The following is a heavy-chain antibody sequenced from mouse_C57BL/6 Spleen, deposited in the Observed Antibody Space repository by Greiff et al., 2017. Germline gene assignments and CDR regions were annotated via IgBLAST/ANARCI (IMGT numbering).Heavy chain of an antibody. J-gene: IGHJ4*01. CDR1: GFTFSDYY. V-gene: IGHV5-16*01. Sequence: EVQVVESEGGLVQPGSSMKLSCTASGFTFSDYYMAWVRQVPEKGLEWVANINYDGSSTYYLDSLKSRFIISRDNAKNILYLQMSSLKSEDTATYYCARGDGYDDAMDYWGQGTSVTVSS. D-gene: IGHD2-2*01. CDR3: ARGDGYDDAMDY. CDR2: INYDGSST.